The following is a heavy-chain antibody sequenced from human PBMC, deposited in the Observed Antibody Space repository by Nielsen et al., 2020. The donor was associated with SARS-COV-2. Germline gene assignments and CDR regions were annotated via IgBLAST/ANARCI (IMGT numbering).Heavy chain of an antibody. V-gene: IGHV3-74*01. CDR3: AKKGGGGPDY. J-gene: IGHJ4*02. CDR1: GFTFSSYW. D-gene: IGHD3-16*01. CDR2: INSDGSST. Sequence: GESLKISCAASGFTFSSYWMHWVRQAPGKGLVWVSRINSDGSSTSYADSVKGRFTISRDNAKNSLYLQMNSLRAEDTALYYCAKKGGGGPDYWGQGTLVTVSS.